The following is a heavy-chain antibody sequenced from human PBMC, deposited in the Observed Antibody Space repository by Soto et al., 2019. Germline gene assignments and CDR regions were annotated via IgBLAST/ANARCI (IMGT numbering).Heavy chain of an antibody. J-gene: IGHJ5*02. CDR3: ARGVTVFGLVSRFWFDP. Sequence: SETLFLTCTVSGGSINSYYWSWIRQPPGKGLEWIGHISNSGITNYNPSLKSRVVISIDISRNKFSLRLNSLTAADRVVYFCARGVTVFGLVSRFWFDPWGQGTVVTVSS. CDR2: ISNSGIT. V-gene: IGHV4-4*08. CDR1: GGSINSYY. D-gene: IGHD3-3*01.